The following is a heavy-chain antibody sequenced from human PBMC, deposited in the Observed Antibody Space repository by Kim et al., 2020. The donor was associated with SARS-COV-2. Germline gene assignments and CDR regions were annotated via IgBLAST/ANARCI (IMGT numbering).Heavy chain of an antibody. D-gene: IGHD2-2*01. CDR2: IYYSGST. V-gene: IGHV4-59*13. CDR3: ARGHIVVVPAASRNWFDP. J-gene: IGHJ5*02. Sequence: SETLSLTCTVSGGSISSYYWSWIRQPPGKGLEWIGYIYYSGSTNYNPSLKSRVTISVDTSKNQFSLKLSSVTAADTAVYYCARGHIVVVPAASRNWFDPRGQGTLVTVSS. CDR1: GGSISSYY.